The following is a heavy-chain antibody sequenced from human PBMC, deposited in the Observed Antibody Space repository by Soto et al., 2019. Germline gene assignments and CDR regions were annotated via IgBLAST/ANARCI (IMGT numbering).Heavy chain of an antibody. J-gene: IGHJ6*02. V-gene: IGHV1-69*02. CDR2: IIPILGIA. CDR3: ASPPASGIAAAGIPPHAHYCYGMDV. Sequence: QVQLVQSGAEVKKPGSSVKVSCKASGGTFSSYTISWVRQAPGQGLEWMGRIIPILGIANYAQKFQGRVTITADKSTSTAYMELSSLRSEDTAVYYCASPPASGIAAAGIPPHAHYCYGMDVWGQGTTVTVSS. CDR1: GGTFSSYT. D-gene: IGHD6-13*01.